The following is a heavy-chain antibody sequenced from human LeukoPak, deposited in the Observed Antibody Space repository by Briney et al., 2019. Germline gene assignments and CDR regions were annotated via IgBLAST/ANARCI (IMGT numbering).Heavy chain of an antibody. CDR2: ISGSGVST. CDR3: ARGQGIAAFDY. D-gene: IGHD6-25*01. V-gene: IGHV3-23*01. J-gene: IGHJ4*02. Sequence: GGSLRLSCAASGFTFSSYAMSWVRQAPGKGLEWVSSISGSGVSTYYAGSVKGRFTISSDNSKNTLFLQMNSPRAEDTAVYYCARGQGIAAFDYWGQGTLVTVSS. CDR1: GFTFSSYA.